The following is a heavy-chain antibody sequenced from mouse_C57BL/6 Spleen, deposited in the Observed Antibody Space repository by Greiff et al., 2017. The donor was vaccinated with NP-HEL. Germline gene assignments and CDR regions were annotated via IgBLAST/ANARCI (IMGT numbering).Heavy chain of an antibody. CDR3: ASLYGSSPFAY. Sequence: EVKLVESGGGLVKPGGSLKLSCAASGFTFSDYGMHWVRQAPEKGLEWVAYISSGSSTIYYADTVKGRFTISRDNAKNTLFLQRTSLRSEDTAMYYCASLYGSSPFAYWGQGTLVTVSA. CDR2: ISSGSSTI. CDR1: GFTFSDYG. V-gene: IGHV5-17*01. J-gene: IGHJ3*01. D-gene: IGHD1-1*01.